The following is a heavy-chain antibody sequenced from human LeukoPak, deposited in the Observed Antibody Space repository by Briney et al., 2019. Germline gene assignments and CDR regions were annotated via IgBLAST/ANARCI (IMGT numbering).Heavy chain of an antibody. D-gene: IGHD3-10*01. Sequence: SETLSLTCTVSGYSISSGYYWGWIRQPPGQGLEWIGSIYHSGSTYYNPSLKSRVTISVDTSKNQFSLKLSSVTAADTAVYYCARDLLYGSGSYYIDWYYYYYMDVWGKGTTVTVSS. J-gene: IGHJ6*03. CDR3: ARDLLYGSGSYYIDWYYYYYMDV. CDR1: GYSISSGYY. V-gene: IGHV4-38-2*02. CDR2: IYHSGST.